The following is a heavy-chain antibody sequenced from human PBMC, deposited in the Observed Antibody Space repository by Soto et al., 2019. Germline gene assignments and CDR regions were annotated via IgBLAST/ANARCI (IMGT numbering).Heavy chain of an antibody. CDR3: ARAPPGPSPRWVL. J-gene: IGHJ6*02. CDR1: GGSISSGGYS. CDR2: IYPTGST. Sequence: PSETLSLTCTVSGGSISSGGYSWSWIRQSPEKGLEWLGCIYPTGSTYYHPSLKSRVTISIDTSRNQFSLNLTSVTAADTAVYYCARAPPGPSPRWVLRGQVPTVTVSS. D-gene: IGHD3-10*01. V-gene: IGHV4-30-2*06.